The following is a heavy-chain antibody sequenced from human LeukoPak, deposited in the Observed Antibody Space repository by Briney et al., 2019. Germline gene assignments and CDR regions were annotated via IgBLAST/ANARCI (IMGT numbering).Heavy chain of an antibody. CDR3: ARGLRIPRRREYSYVPPSNVALDV. D-gene: IGHD2-15*01. Sequence: PSETLSLTCGVSGGSFSGYYWNWIRQAPGRGLEWIGEMYHNGSTNYSPSLKSRVTISGDTSKSQFSLRVSSLTAADTAVYYCARGLRIPRRREYSYVPPSNVALDVWGHGTMVTVSS. CDR1: GGSFSGYY. J-gene: IGHJ6*02. V-gene: IGHV4-34*01. CDR2: MYHNGST.